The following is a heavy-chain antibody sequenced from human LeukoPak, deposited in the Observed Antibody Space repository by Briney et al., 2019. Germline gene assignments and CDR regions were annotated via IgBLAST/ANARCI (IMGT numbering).Heavy chain of an antibody. V-gene: IGHV3-11*04. CDR2: ISNSGSSI. CDR3: GRDTPHYGSGSRAFDI. CDR1: GFTFSDSY. D-gene: IGHD3-10*01. J-gene: IGHJ3*02. Sequence: GGSLRLSCAASGFTFSDSYMTWIRQAPGKGLEWVSYISNSGSSIYYADSVKGRFTTSRDNAKSSLYLQMNSLRAEDTAVYYCGRDTPHYGSGSRAFDIWGQGTMVTVSS.